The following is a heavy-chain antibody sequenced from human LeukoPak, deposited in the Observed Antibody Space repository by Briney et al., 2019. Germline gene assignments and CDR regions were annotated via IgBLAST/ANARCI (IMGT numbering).Heavy chain of an antibody. D-gene: IGHD6-19*01. CDR2: IYHSGST. Sequence: GSLRLSCAASGFTFSSYAMSWVRQAPGKGLEWIGEIYHSGSTNYNPSLKSRVTISVDKSKNQFSLKLSSVTAADTAVYYCARVGMDSSGGIDYWGQGTLVTVSS. J-gene: IGHJ4*02. V-gene: IGHV4-4*02. CDR1: GFTFSSYAM. CDR3: ARVGMDSSGGIDY.